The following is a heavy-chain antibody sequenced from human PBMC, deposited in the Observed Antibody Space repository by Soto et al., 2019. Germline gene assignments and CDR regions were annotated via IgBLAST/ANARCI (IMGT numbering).Heavy chain of an antibody. V-gene: IGHV1-8*01. D-gene: IGHD2-8*01. CDR3: ARGQQYCTNGVCYSGNYYGMDV. J-gene: IGHJ6*02. CDR1: GYTFTSYD. Sequence: CASVKVSCKASGYTFTSYDINWVRQATGQGLEWMGWMNPNSGNTGYAQKFQGRVTMTRNTSISTAYMELSSLRSEDTAVYYCARGQQYCTNGVCYSGNYYGMDVWGQGTTVTVSS. CDR2: MNPNSGNT.